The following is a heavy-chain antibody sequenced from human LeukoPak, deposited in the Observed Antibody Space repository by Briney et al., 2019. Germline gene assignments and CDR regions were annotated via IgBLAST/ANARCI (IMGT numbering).Heavy chain of an antibody. CDR2: VSDSGGST. CDR3: VRILEGYSYYMDA. J-gene: IGHJ6*03. Sequence: GGSLRLSCAVSGFTFSNYAMSWVRQTPGRGLEWVSAVSDSGGSTYYADSLKGRFTISRDNAKNSLFLQMDSLRAEDTAVYYCVRILEGYSYYMDAWGKGTTVIVSS. V-gene: IGHV3-23*01. CDR1: GFTFSNYA.